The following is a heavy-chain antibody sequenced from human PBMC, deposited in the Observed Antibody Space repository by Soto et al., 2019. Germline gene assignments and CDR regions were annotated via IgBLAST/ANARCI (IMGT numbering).Heavy chain of an antibody. J-gene: IGHJ4*02. Sequence: SETLSLTCTVSGGSISSGDYYWSWIRQPPGKGLEWIGYIYYSGSTYYNPSLKSRVTISVDTSKNQFSLKLSSVTAADTAVYYCAREGRYYDSSGYYYIFDYWGQGTLVTISS. CDR3: AREGRYYDSSGYYYIFDY. V-gene: IGHV4-30-4*01. CDR1: GGSISSGDYY. D-gene: IGHD3-22*01. CDR2: IYYSGST.